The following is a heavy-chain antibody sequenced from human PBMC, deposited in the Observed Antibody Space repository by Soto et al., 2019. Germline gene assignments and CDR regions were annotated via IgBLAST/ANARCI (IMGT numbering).Heavy chain of an antibody. Sequence: GGSLRLSCAASGFTFSSYAMNWVRQAPGKGLEWVSAISGSGGTTNYAGSVKGRFTISRDNSQKTLYLQMNSLRAEDTAIYYRAKGKAHTLFGVDTLFDYWGQGTLVTVSS. V-gene: IGHV3-23*01. D-gene: IGHD3-3*01. CDR2: ISGSGGTT. CDR1: GFTFSSYA. CDR3: AKGKAHTLFGVDTLFDY. J-gene: IGHJ4*02.